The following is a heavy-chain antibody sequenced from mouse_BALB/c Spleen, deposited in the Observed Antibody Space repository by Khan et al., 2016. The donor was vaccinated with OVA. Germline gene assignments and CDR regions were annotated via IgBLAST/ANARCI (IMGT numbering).Heavy chain of an antibody. V-gene: IGHV3-2*02. J-gene: IGHJ2*01. Sequence: EVQLQESGPGLVKPSQSLSLTCTVTGYSITSNYAWNWIRQFPGNKLEWMGYISYSDSTSYNPSLKSRISITRDTSQHQFFLQLNFVTTEETATYYWARGNYYGYYFSYWGQGTTLTVSS. D-gene: IGHD1-1*01. CDR3: ARGNYYGYYFSY. CDR2: ISYSDST. CDR1: GYSITSNYA.